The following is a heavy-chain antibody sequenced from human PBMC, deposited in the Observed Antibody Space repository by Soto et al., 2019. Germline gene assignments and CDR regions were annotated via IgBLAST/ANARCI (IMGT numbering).Heavy chain of an antibody. J-gene: IGHJ6*02. D-gene: IGHD2-2*01. Sequence: HGESLKISCKASGYSFTSYWIGWVRQMPGKGLDWMGIIYPGVSDTRYSPSFQGEVTISPDKSICTAYLQWSGLKSSVTAMYYCARFQGYCSSTRCDMAANYYYYYCMEVWGSGTT. CDR3: ARFQGYCSSTRCDMAANYYYYYCMEV. CDR1: GYSFTSYW. V-gene: IGHV5-51*01. CDR2: IYPGVSDT.